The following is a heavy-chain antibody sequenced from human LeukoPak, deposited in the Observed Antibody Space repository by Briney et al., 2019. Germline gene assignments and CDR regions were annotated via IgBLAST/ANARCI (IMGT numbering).Heavy chain of an antibody. V-gene: IGHV3-66*01. CDR2: IYSGGNT. J-gene: IGHJ4*02. CDR3: ARGLYADYAFDY. CDR1: GFTFSTNY. D-gene: IGHD4-17*01. Sequence: GGSLRLSCAASGFTFSTNYMSWVRQAPGKGLEWVSVIYSGGNTYYADSVKGRFTISRDNSKNTAYLQMNSLRAEDTAVYYCARGLYADYAFDYWGQGTLVTVSS.